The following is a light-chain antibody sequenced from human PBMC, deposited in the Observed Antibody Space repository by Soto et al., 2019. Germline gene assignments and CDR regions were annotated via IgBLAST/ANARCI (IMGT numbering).Light chain of an antibody. V-gene: IGKV3-15*01. CDR1: RSVGDN. J-gene: IGKJ1*01. CDR2: DAS. Sequence: TVMTQSPAALSVSPGDRASLSCRASRSVGDNLAWYQVRPGQSPRLLIFDASTRATGVPVRFTGSGSGTEFTLTIASLQSDDIATYYCQKYDTVPWAFGQGTKVDIK. CDR3: QKYDTVPWA.